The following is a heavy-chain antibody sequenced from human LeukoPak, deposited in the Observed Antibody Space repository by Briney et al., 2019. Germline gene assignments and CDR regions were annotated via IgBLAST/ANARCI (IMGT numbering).Heavy chain of an antibody. CDR3: ARLGTPTRKYYYYYHMDV. CDR2: ISSSGSTI. Sequence: PGGSLRLSCAASGFTFSDYYMSWIRQAPGKGLEWVSYISSSGSTIYYAGSVKGRFTISRDNAKNSLYLQMNSLRAEDTAVYYCARLGTPTRKYYYYYHMDVWGKGTTVTVSS. CDR1: GFTFSDYY. D-gene: IGHD3-16*01. V-gene: IGHV3-11*04. J-gene: IGHJ6*03.